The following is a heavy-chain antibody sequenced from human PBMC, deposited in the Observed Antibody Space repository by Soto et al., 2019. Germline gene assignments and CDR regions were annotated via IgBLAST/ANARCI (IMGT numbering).Heavy chain of an antibody. V-gene: IGHV3-33*01. D-gene: IGHD3-10*01. J-gene: IGHJ4*02. Sequence: GGSLRLSCAASGFTFSSYGMHWVRQAPGKGLEWVAVIWYDGSNKYYADSVKGRFTISRDNSKNTLYLQMNSLRAEDTAVYYCATDGSGSYSYYFDYWGQGTLVTVSS. CDR3: ATDGSGSYSYYFDY. CDR2: IWYDGSNK. CDR1: GFTFSSYG.